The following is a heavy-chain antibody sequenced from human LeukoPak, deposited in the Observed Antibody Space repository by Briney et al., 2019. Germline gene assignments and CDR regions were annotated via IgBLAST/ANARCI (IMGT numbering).Heavy chain of an antibody. Sequence: SVKVSCKASGGTFSSYAISWVRQAPGQGLEWMGAIVPIIGRANYAQKFQGRVTFIADESTTTVYMELSSLRSEDTAVYYCARARHSYHDSSGYYYAFDYWGQGTLVTVSS. D-gene: IGHD3-22*01. J-gene: IGHJ4*02. CDR3: ARARHSYHDSSGYYYAFDY. CDR1: GGTFSSYA. CDR2: IVPIIGRA. V-gene: IGHV1-69*13.